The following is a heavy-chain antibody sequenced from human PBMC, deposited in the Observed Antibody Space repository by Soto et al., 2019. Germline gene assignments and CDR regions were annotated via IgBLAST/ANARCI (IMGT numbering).Heavy chain of an antibody. V-gene: IGHV3-7*04. Sequence: PGGSLRLSCAASGFTFSSYWMSWVRQAPGKGLEWVANIKPDGSEKWYVDSVKGRFTISRDNAKNSLYLQMNSLGAEDTAVYYCARGDYYDSSGPFSDAFDIWGQGALVTVSS. J-gene: IGHJ3*02. CDR3: ARGDYYDSSGPFSDAFDI. CDR1: GFTFSSYW. CDR2: IKPDGSEK. D-gene: IGHD3-22*01.